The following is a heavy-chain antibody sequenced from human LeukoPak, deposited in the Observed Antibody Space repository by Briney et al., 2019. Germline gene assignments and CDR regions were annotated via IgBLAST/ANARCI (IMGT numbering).Heavy chain of an antibody. Sequence: GGSLRLSYAASGFTFSRFSMNWVRQAPGKALEWVSYVSSGSSTIYYADSVKGRFTVSRDNGKRSLYLHMNSLRAEDTAMYYCARGNDYGDSSEHWGQGTLVTVSS. CDR1: GFTFSRFS. V-gene: IGHV3-48*04. CDR3: ARGNDYGDSSEH. J-gene: IGHJ5*02. CDR2: VSSGSSTI. D-gene: IGHD4-17*01.